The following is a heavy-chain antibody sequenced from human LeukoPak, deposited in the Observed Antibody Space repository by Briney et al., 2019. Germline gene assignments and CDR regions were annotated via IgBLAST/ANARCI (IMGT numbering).Heavy chain of an antibody. Sequence: GESLKISCKGSGYSFTSYWIGWVRQMPGKGLEWMGIIYPGDSDTRYSPSFQGQVTISADKSISPAYLQWSSLKASDTAMYYCARQGSSWGYYYYYMDVWGKGTTVTVSS. CDR3: ARQGSSWGYYYYYMDV. CDR1: GYSFTSYW. V-gene: IGHV5-51*01. CDR2: IYPGDSDT. J-gene: IGHJ6*03. D-gene: IGHD6-6*01.